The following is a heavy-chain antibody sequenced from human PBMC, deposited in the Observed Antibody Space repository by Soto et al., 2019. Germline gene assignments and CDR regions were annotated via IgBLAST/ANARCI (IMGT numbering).Heavy chain of an antibody. V-gene: IGHV3-72*01. J-gene: IGHJ4*02. CDR3: TRGRRYDSHSSLMD. CDR1: GFTLSDHY. Sequence: EVQLVESGGGLVQPGGSLRLSCAASGFTLSDHYIDWVRQAPGEGLEWVGRSRSKADGYTTEYAASVKGRFPISRVEAKNSLYLQMNSLQIEDTAVYYCTRGRRYDSHSSLMDWGQGTLVTVSS. CDR2: SRSKADGYTT. D-gene: IGHD3-22*01.